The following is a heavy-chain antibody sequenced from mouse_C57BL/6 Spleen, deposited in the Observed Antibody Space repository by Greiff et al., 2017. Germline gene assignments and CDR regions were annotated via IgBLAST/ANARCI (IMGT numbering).Heavy chain of an antibody. D-gene: IGHD1-3*01. CDR1: GYTFTDYN. J-gene: IGHJ2*01. CDR3: ARRGSKGYFDY. Sequence: VQLQQSGPELVKPGASVKIPCKASGYTFTDYNMDWVKQSHGKSLEWIGDINPNNGGTIYNQKFKGKATLTVDKSSSTAYMELRSLTSEDTAVYYCARRGSKGYFDYWGQGTTRTVSS. CDR2: INPNNGGT. V-gene: IGHV1-18*01.